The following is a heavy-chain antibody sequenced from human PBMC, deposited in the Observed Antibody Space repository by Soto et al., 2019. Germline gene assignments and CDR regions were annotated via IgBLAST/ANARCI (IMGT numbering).Heavy chain of an antibody. J-gene: IGHJ4*02. CDR2: ISGSGDST. D-gene: IGHD6-19*01. CDR1: GFTLSTFA. V-gene: IGHV3-23*01. Sequence: RGSLRLSCAASGFTLSTFAMKWVRQPPGKGLEWVSGISGSGDSTYYADSVKGRFTVSRDNSKNTLYLQMNSLRAEDTAVFYCAKERSSGWSLDYWGQGTLVTVSS. CDR3: AKERSSGWSLDY.